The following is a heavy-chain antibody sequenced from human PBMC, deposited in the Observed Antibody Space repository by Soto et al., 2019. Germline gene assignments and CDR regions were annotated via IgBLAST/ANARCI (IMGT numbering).Heavy chain of an antibody. J-gene: IGHJ5*02. V-gene: IGHV4-30-2*01. CDR3: ARDVGEDCSSTSCYNWFDP. CDR1: GGSISSGGYS. CDR2: IYHSGST. Sequence: PSETLSLTCAVSGGSISSGGYSWSWIRQPPGKGLEWIGYIYHSGSTYYNPSLKSRVTISVDRSKNQFSLKLSSVTAADTAVYYCARDVGEDCSSTSCYNWFDPWGQGTLVPVSS. D-gene: IGHD2-2*01.